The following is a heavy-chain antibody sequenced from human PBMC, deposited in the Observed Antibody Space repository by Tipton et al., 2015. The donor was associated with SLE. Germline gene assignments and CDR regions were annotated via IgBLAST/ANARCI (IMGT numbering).Heavy chain of an antibody. V-gene: IGHV3-7*01. CDR1: GFTSSKYW. CDR3: AFGWGSPYYFDC. Sequence: SLRLSCAGSGFTSSKYWMCWVRQAPGKGLEWVANIKQDGSEKHYVDSVKGRFTISRDSAKNSLYLEMNSLRVEDTAIYYCAFGWGSPYYFDCWGQGTLVTVSS. CDR2: IKQDGSEK. D-gene: IGHD7-27*01. J-gene: IGHJ4*02.